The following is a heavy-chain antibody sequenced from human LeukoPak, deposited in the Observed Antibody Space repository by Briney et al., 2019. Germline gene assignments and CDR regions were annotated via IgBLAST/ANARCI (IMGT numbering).Heavy chain of an antibody. Sequence: ASVKVSCKASGYTFTGYYMHWVRQAPGQGLEWMGWINPNSGGTNYARKFQGRVTMTRDTSISTAYMELSRLRSDDTAVYYCATGPPGYCSGGSCYPPTFDYWGQGTLVTVSS. CDR3: ATGPPGYCSGGSCYPPTFDY. J-gene: IGHJ4*02. CDR2: INPNSGGT. CDR1: GYTFTGYY. D-gene: IGHD2-15*01. V-gene: IGHV1-2*02.